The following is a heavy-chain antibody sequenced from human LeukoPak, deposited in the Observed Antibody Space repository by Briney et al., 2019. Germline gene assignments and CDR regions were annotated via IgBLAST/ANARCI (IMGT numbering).Heavy chain of an antibody. CDR3: ARRWNYGRNYYIDV. CDR2: INDSGRI. V-gene: IGHV4-34*01. CDR1: GGSFSNYY. J-gene: IGHJ6*03. D-gene: IGHD1-7*01. Sequence: SETLSLTCAVYGGSFSNYYWSWIRQPPGKGLEWIGEINDSGRINYNPSLMSRITVSVNTSKNQFSLRLTSVTATDTAVYYCARRWNYGRNYYIDVWGNGATVSVSS.